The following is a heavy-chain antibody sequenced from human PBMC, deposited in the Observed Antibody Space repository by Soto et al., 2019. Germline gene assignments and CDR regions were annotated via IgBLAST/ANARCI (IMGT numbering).Heavy chain of an antibody. CDR2: ISPKSGGT. D-gene: IGHD6-19*01. Sequence: QVQLVQSGAEVKKPGASVKVSCEGSGYTFIDYYMHWVRQAPGQGFEWMGRISPKSGGTNYAQKFQGRVTMTWDTSRNKAYMELSSLMSEDTAVYYCARPPGYISDWYYFDLWGQGTLVTVSS. J-gene: IGHJ4*02. CDR1: GYTFIDYY. CDR3: ARPPGYISDWYYFDL. V-gene: IGHV1-2*02.